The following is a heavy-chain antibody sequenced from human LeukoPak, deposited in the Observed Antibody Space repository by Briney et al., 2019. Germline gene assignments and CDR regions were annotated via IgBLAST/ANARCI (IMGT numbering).Heavy chain of an antibody. D-gene: IGHD5-18*01. V-gene: IGHV3-7*01. J-gene: IGHJ6*02. CDR1: GFTFSSYW. CDR2: IKQDGSEK. CDR3: ARARYSYGKSMDV. Sequence: GGSLRLSCAASGFTFSSYWMSWVRQAPGKGLEWVANIKQDGSEKYYVDSVKGRFTISRDNAQNSLYLQMNSLRAEDTAVYYCARARYSYGKSMDVWGQGTTVTVSS.